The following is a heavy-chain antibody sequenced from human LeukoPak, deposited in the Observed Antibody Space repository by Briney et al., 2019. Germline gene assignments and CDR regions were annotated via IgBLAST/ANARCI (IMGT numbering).Heavy chain of an antibody. CDR2: IWYDGSNK. V-gene: IGHV3-33*01. CDR3: ARGSEPGAFDI. J-gene: IGHJ3*02. D-gene: IGHD6-19*01. Sequence: GGSLRLSCAASGFTFSSYGMHWVRQAPGRGLEWVAVIWYDGSNKYYADSVKGRFTISRDNSKNTLYLQMNSLRAEDTAVYYCARGSEPGAFDIWGQGTMVTVSS. CDR1: GFTFSSYG.